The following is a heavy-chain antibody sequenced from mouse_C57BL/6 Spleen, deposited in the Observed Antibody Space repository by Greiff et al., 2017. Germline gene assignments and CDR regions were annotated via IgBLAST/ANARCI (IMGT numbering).Heavy chain of an antibody. V-gene: IGHV1-61*01. CDR1: GYTFTSYW. Sequence: QVQLQQPGAELVRPGSSVKLSCKASGYTFTSYWMDWVKQRPGQGLEWIGNIYPSDSETHYNQKFKDKATLTVDKSSSTAYMQLSSLTYEDSAVYYCARSYRDASFAMDYWGQGTSVTVSS. CDR2: IYPSDSET. CDR3: ARSYRDASFAMDY. J-gene: IGHJ4*01. D-gene: IGHD2-12*01.